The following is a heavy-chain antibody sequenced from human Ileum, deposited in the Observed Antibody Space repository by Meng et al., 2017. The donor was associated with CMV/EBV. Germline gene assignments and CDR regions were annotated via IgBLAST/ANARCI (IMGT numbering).Heavy chain of an antibody. D-gene: IGHD3-22*01. Sequence: TFSNAWMTWVRQAPGKGLEWVGRVKSKADGGTTDYAAPVKGRFTISRDDSENTLYLQMTSLKTEDTAVYYCTTRTSGDYYDSSGYYYWGQGTLVTVSS. J-gene: IGHJ4*02. CDR2: VKSKADGGTT. V-gene: IGHV3-15*01. CDR3: TTRTSGDYYDSSGYYY. CDR1: TFSNAW.